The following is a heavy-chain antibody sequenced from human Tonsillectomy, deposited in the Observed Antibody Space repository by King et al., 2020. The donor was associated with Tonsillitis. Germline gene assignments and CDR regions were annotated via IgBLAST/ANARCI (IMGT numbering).Heavy chain of an antibody. J-gene: IGHJ4*02. D-gene: IGHD6-19*01. V-gene: IGHV3-33*05. CDR3: AXERLYSSGWGIDY. CDR2: ISFDGSNK. CDR1: GFSFSSNG. Sequence: VQLVESGGGVVQPGRSLSLSCAASGFSFSSNGMHWVRQAPGKGLEWVAVISFDGSNKNYADSVKGRFTISRDNSNNTLFLHMNSLRAEDTAVYYCAXERLYSSGWGIDYWXQGALLSVXS.